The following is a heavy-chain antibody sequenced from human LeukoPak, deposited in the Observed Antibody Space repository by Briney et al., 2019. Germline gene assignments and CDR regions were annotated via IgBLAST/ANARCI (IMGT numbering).Heavy chain of an antibody. J-gene: IGHJ4*02. V-gene: IGHV3-15*01. D-gene: IGHD1-1*01. Sequence: PGGSLRLSCATSGFNFSDAWMSWVRQAPGGGLEWVGRLKSKGGGETADYGAAVKGRFTISRDGSKSTLYLQMNSLKNEDTAVYFCSWELDVSFGRRLESWGQGTLVTVAS. CDR2: LKSKGGGETA. CDR1: GFNFSDAW. CDR3: SWELDVSFGRRLES.